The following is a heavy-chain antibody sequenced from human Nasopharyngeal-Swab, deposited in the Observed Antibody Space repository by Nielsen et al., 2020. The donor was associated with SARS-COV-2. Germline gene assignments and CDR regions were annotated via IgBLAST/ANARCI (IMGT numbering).Heavy chain of an antibody. CDR1: GFTFSNAW. V-gene: IGHV3-15*01. J-gene: IGHJ3*02. CDR3: TTSGYDSTSDAFDI. CDR2: IKSKTDGGTT. Sequence: GGSLRLSCAASGFTFSNAWMSWVRKAPGKGLEWVGRIKSKTDGGTTDYAAPVKGRFTISRDDSKNTLYLQMNSLKTEDTAVYYCTTSGYDSTSDAFDIWGQGTMVTVSS. D-gene: IGHD3-22*01.